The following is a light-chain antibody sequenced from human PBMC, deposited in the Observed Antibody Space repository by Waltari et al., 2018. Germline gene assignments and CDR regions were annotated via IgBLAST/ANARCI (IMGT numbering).Light chain of an antibody. CDR2: KET. J-gene: IGLJ2*01. CDR1: ALPDQY. V-gene: IGLV3-25*03. CDR3: QSADSSGTL. Sequence: SSELTQSPSVSVSPGQTARITCSGDALPDQYAFWYQQKPGQAPVLVIYKETERPSGIPDRFSGSSSGTTVTLTISGVQAEDEADYYCQSADSSGTLFGGGTKLTVL.